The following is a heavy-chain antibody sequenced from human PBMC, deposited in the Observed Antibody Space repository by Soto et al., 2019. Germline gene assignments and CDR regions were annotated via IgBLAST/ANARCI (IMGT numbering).Heavy chain of an antibody. CDR1: GYSLGRYW. D-gene: IGHD3-9*01. V-gene: IGHV5-51*01. J-gene: IGHJ6*02. Sequence: PGESLKISCKGSGYSLGRYWIGWVRQLPGKGLEWMGIIYPGDSDTRYSPSFQGQVTISADKSISSLYLQMNSLKTEDTAVYYCARGVVIMNSYSGLDVWGQGTTVTVSS. CDR3: ARGVVIMNSYSGLDV. CDR2: IYPGDSDT.